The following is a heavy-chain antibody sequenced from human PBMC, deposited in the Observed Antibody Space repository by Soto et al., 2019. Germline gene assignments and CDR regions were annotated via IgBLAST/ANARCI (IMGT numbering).Heavy chain of an antibody. CDR1: GGSISSGSFY. Sequence: QVQLQESGPGLVKPSQTLTLTCTVSGGSISSGSFYWSWIRQHPGKGLEWIGHISDSGSSYYNPSLESRVTISVDTSKNQFSLKLSAVTAADTDVYFCARTTFYDIFTAYYSLFDYWGQGTLVTVSS. D-gene: IGHD3-9*01. J-gene: IGHJ4*02. CDR3: ARTTFYDIFTAYYSLFDY. V-gene: IGHV4-31*03. CDR2: ISDSGSS.